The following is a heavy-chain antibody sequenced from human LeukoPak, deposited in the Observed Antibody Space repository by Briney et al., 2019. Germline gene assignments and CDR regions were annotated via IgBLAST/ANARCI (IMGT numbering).Heavy chain of an antibody. J-gene: IGHJ3*02. CDR1: GFTFSTYW. CDR3: ARDKGAVARDAFDI. V-gene: IGHV3-7*01. CDR2: IKKDGSEK. D-gene: IGHD6-19*01. Sequence: GSLRLSCAASGFTFSTYWMSWVRQAPGKGLEWVANIKKDGSEKYYMDSVKGRFTISRDNAENSLYLQMNSLRAEDTAVYYCARDKGAVARDAFDIWGQGTMVTVSS.